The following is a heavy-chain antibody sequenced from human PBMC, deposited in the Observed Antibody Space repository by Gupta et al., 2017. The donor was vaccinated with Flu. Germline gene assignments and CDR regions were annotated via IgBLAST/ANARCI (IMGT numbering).Heavy chain of an antibody. Sequence: VESGGGLVQPGGSLRLSCAASGFIFDSYNMNWVRQAPGKGLEWVSYTSSSSGTIYYADSVKGRFTISRDNAKNSLDLQMDSLRADDTAVYYCARAYNWNNYFYGMDVWGQGTTVTVSS. CDR2: TSSSSGTI. CDR1: GFIFDSYN. D-gene: IGHD1-20*01. CDR3: ARAYNWNNYFYGMDV. J-gene: IGHJ6*02. V-gene: IGHV3-48*01.